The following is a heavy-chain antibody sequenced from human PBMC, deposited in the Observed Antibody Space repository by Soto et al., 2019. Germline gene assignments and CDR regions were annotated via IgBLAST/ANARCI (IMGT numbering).Heavy chain of an antibody. CDR2: IYPGDSDT. J-gene: IGHJ6*04. CDR1: EYCFNTYW. D-gene: IGHD6-6*01. V-gene: IGHV5-51*01. Sequence: PGESKKISCKGAEYCFNTYWIAWVRQMPGKGLEWMGIIYPGDSDTRYSPSFQGQVTISADKSISTAYLQWSSRKASDTPIYYCAREGVYGSPLSMAVWGKGTTVTVSS. CDR3: AREGVYGSPLSMAV.